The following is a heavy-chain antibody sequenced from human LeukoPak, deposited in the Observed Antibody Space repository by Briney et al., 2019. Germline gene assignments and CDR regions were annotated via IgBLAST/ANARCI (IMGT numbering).Heavy chain of an antibody. Sequence: SVKVSCKASGGTFSSYAISWVRQAPGQGLEWMGGIIPIFGTANYAQKFQGRVTITTDESTSTAYMELSSLRSEDTAVYYCARVPFVPGLPDGPFDYWGQGTLVTVSS. CDR1: GGTFSSYA. J-gene: IGHJ4*02. CDR3: ARVPFVPGLPDGPFDY. D-gene: IGHD2-15*01. CDR2: IIPIFGTA. V-gene: IGHV1-69*05.